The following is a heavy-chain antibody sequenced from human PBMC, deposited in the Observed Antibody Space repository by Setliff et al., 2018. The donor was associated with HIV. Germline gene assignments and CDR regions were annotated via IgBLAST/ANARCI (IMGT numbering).Heavy chain of an antibody. V-gene: IGHV3-30*04. Sequence: GGSLRLSCAASGFTCNIYAMNWVRQAPGRGLEWVTFISYDGSDEYYADSVKGRFTISRDNSKNTLYLQMNSRRAEDSAVYHCAREGVGGYFDYWGQGTLVTVSS. J-gene: IGHJ4*02. CDR3: AREGVGGYFDY. D-gene: IGHD1-26*01. CDR2: ISYDGSDE. CDR1: GFTCNIYA.